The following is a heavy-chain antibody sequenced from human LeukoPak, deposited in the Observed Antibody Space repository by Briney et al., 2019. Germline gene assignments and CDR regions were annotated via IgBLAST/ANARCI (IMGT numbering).Heavy chain of an antibody. CDR3: SRDRRYCSGGSCHNWFDY. Sequence: GGSLRLSCAASGFTVSSNYVSWVRQAPGKGLERVSVIYSGGSTYYADSVKGRLTISRDNSKNTLYPQMNSLRAEDTAVYYCSRDRRYCSGGSCHNWFDYWGQGTLVTVSS. CDR1: GFTVSSNY. V-gene: IGHV3-66*02. D-gene: IGHD2-15*01. CDR2: IYSGGST. J-gene: IGHJ4*02.